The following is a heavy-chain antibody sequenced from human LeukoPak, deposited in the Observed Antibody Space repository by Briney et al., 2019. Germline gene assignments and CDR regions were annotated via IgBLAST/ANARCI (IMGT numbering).Heavy chain of an antibody. Sequence: GGSLRLSCAASGFTLSSYWMHWVRQAPGKGLLWVSRINSDGSSTGYADSVKGRFTISRDKAKNTLFLQMNSLRAEDTAVYYCVRGTISWASSAFDIWGQGTMVTVSS. V-gene: IGHV3-74*01. D-gene: IGHD2-2*01. J-gene: IGHJ3*02. CDR2: INSDGSST. CDR3: VRGTISWASSAFDI. CDR1: GFTLSSYW.